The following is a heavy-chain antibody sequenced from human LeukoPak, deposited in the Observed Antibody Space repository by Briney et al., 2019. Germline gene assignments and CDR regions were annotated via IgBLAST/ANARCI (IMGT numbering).Heavy chain of an antibody. CDR3: ARDFSSWYERPHTGFDY. V-gene: IGHV1-69*13. CDR1: GYTFTSYA. J-gene: IGHJ4*02. Sequence: SVKVSCKASGYTFTSYAISWVRQAPGQGLEWMGGIIPIFGTANYAQKFQGRVTITADESTSTAYMELSSLRSEDTAVYYCARDFSSWYERPHTGFDYWGQGTLVTVSS. D-gene: IGHD6-13*01. CDR2: IIPIFGTA.